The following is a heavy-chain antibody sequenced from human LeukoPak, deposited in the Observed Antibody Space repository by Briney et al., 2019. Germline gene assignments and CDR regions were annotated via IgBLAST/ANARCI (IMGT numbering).Heavy chain of an antibody. CDR2: ISSSASTI. Sequence: GGSLRLSCAASGFTFSYYEMNWVRQAPGQGLDWVSYISSSASTIYYADSVKGRFAISRDNAKNSLYLHMNSLRAEDTAVYYCAKMTTISRFNTWLDPWGQGTLVTVSS. D-gene: IGHD5-24*01. CDR1: GFTFSYYE. V-gene: IGHV3-48*03. CDR3: AKMTTISRFNTWLDP. J-gene: IGHJ5*02.